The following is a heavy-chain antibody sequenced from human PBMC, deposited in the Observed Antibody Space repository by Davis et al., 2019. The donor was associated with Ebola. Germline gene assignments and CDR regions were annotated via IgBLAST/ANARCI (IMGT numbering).Heavy chain of an antibody. J-gene: IGHJ5*02. D-gene: IGHD1-26*01. CDR2: INHSGST. CDR1: GGSFSGYY. V-gene: IGHV4-34*01. Sequence: SETLSLTCAVYGGSFSGYYWSWIRQPPGKGLEWIGEINHSGSTNYNPSLKSRGTISVDTSKNQFSLKLSSVTAADTAVYYCARGRAVGPHNWFDPWGQGTLVTVSS. CDR3: ARGRAVGPHNWFDP.